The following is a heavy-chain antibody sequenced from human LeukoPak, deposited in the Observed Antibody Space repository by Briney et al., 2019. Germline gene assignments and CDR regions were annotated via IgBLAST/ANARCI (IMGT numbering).Heavy chain of an antibody. CDR1: GYTFTSYG. CDR3: ARESGNWFDP. Sequence: ASVKVSCKASGYTFTSYGISWVRQAPGQGLEWIGWISAYNGNTNYAQKLQGRVTMTTDTSTSTAYMELRSLRSGDTAAYYCARESGNWFDPWGQGTLVTVSS. CDR2: ISAYNGNT. J-gene: IGHJ5*02. V-gene: IGHV1-18*01.